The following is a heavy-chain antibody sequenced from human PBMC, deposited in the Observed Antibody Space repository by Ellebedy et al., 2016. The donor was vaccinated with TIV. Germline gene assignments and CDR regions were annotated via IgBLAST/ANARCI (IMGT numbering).Heavy chain of an antibody. V-gene: IGHV3-33*01. Sequence: GGSLRLSXAASGFTFSSYGMHWVRQAPGKGLEWVAVIWYDGSNKYYADSVKGRFTISRDNSKNTLYLQMNSLRAEDTAVYYCARSGSDDSSGYYRRAYYYYMDVWGKGTTVTVSS. CDR3: ARSGSDDSSGYYRRAYYYYMDV. J-gene: IGHJ6*03. CDR2: IWYDGSNK. CDR1: GFTFSSYG. D-gene: IGHD3-22*01.